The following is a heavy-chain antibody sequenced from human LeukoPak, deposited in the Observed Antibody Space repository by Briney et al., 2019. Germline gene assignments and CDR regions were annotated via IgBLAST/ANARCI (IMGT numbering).Heavy chain of an antibody. D-gene: IGHD3-22*01. CDR3: AKGRWLILSFVY. CDR1: GLTFSSHP. Sequence: PGGSLRLSCGAWGLTFSSHPMRWVRQAPGKGLEWVSSISGSGGSTYYPDSVKGRFTISRDNSKNTLYLHMSSLRAEDTAVYYCAKGRWLILSFVYWGQGTLVTVSS. V-gene: IGHV3-23*01. CDR2: ISGSGGST. J-gene: IGHJ4*02.